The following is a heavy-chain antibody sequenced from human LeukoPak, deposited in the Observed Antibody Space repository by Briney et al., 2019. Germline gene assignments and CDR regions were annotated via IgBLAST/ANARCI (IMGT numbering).Heavy chain of an antibody. CDR3: AKRKGGHGSGSFDY. Sequence: GRSLRLSCAASGFTFSTHGMHWVRQAPGKGLEWVAVLWYDGSNKYYADSVKGRFTISRDNPKNTLYLQMNSLRVEGTAVYYCAKRKGGHGSGSFDYWGQGTLVTVSS. J-gene: IGHJ4*02. CDR2: LWYDGSNK. CDR1: GFTFSTHG. V-gene: IGHV3-33*06. D-gene: IGHD3-10*01.